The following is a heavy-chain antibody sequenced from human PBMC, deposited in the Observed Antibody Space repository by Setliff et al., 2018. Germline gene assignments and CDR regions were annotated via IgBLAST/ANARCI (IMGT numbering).Heavy chain of an antibody. D-gene: IGHD1-26*01. CDR2: LHTSGTT. V-gene: IGHV4-61*02. CDR1: GASLRSGSNY. J-gene: IGHJ4*02. CDR3: ARDNTIVGATDY. Sequence: SETLSLTCTVSGASLRSGSNYWSWIRQPAGEGLEWIGRLHTSGTTDYNPSLKGRVTISADTSTYHFSLKLTSVTAADTAVYYCARDNTIVGATDYWGQGALVTVSS.